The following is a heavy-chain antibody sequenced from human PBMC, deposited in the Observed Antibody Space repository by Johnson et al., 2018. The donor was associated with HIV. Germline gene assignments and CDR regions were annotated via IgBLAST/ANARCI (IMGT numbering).Heavy chain of an antibody. CDR1: GFTFSSYW. CDR3: ARDLGGSYSGLDAFDI. Sequence: VQLVESGGGLVQPGGSLRLSCAASGFTFSSYWMSWVRQAPGKGLEWVANIKQDGSEKYYVDSVKGRFTISRDNAKNSLYLQMNSLRAEDTAVYYCARDLGGSYSGLDAFDIWGQGTMVTVSS. V-gene: IGHV3-7*01. CDR2: IKQDGSEK. D-gene: IGHD1-26*01. J-gene: IGHJ3*02.